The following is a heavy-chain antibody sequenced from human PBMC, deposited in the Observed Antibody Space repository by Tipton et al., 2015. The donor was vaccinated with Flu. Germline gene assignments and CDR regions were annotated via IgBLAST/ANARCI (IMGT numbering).Heavy chain of an antibody. J-gene: IGHJ3*02. CDR1: GYSISSGYY. Sequence: GLVKPSETLSLTCAVSGYSISSGYYWSWIRQPPGKGLEWIGSIYHSGSTYYNPSLKSRVTISVDTSKNQFSLKLSSVTAADTAVYYCARHPSSLGAFDIWGQGTMVTVSS. V-gene: IGHV4-38-2*01. CDR3: ARHPSSLGAFDI. CDR2: IYHSGST. D-gene: IGHD7-27*01.